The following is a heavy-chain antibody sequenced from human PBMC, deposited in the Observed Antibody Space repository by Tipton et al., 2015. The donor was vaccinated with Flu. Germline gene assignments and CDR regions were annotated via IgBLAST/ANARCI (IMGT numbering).Heavy chain of an antibody. Sequence: TLSLTCTVSGGSIRGYVWTWIRQPPGKGLEWMGYIYDTGSTNYNPSLKGRVSMSVDTSKNQLSLKVISVTAADTAIYYCAKDKTGRDGLFQYKFGSWGQGALVTVSS. CDR1: GGSIRGYV. V-gene: IGHV4-59*01. D-gene: IGHD7-27*01. CDR3: AKDKTGRDGLFQYKFGS. CDR2: IYDTGST. J-gene: IGHJ4*02.